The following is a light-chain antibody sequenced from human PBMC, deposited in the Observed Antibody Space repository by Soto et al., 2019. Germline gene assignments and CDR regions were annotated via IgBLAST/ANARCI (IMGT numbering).Light chain of an antibody. V-gene: IGKV3-20*01. CDR2: GAS. Sequence: EIALTQSPGTLSLSPGERATLSCRASQSVSRSYLAWYQQKPGQAPRLLMYGASSRATGTPDRFSGSGSGTDFTLTISRLEPEDFAVYYCQQYGGWTFGQGTKVEIK. CDR3: QQYGGWT. CDR1: QSVSRSY. J-gene: IGKJ1*01.